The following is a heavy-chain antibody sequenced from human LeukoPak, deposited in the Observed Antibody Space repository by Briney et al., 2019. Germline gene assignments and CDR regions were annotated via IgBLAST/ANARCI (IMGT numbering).Heavy chain of an antibody. Sequence: PGGSLRLSCAASGFTFSSYSMNWVRQAPGKGLEWVSYISSSGSTIYYADSVKGRFTISRDNAKNSLYLQMNSLRAEDTAVYCAELGITMIGGVWGKGTTVTISS. D-gene: IGHD3-10*02. CDR2: ISSSGSTI. CDR3: AELGITMIGGV. V-gene: IGHV3-48*04. J-gene: IGHJ6*04. CDR1: GFTFSSYS.